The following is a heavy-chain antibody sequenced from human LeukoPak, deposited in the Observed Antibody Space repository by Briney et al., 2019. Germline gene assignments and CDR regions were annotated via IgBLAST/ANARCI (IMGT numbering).Heavy chain of an antibody. CDR1: GFTFSSYG. V-gene: IGHV3-30*03. CDR3: ARDASRWSDAFDI. Sequence: GGSLRLSCAASGFTFSSYGMHWVRQAPGKGLEWVAVISYDGSNKYYADSVKGRFTISRDNSKNTLYLQMNSLRAEDTAVYYCARDASRWSDAFDIWGQGTMVTVSS. D-gene: IGHD4-23*01. J-gene: IGHJ3*02. CDR2: ISYDGSNK.